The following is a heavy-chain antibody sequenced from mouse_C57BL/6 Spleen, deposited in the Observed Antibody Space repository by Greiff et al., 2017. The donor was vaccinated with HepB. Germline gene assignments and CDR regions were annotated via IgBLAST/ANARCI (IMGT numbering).Heavy chain of an antibody. CDR1: GFTFSDYY. V-gene: IGHV5-16*01. J-gene: IGHJ3*01. D-gene: IGHD4-1*01. CDR3: ARVWDGGFAY. Sequence: EVKLMESEGGLVQPGSSMKLSCTASGFTFSDYYMAWVRQVPEKGLEWVANINYDGSSTYYLDSLKSRFIISRDNAKNILYLQMSSLKSEDTATYYCARVWDGGFAYWGQGTLVTVSA. CDR2: INYDGSST.